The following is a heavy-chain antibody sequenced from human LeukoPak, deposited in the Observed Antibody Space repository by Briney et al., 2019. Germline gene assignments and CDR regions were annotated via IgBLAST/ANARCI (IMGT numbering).Heavy chain of an antibody. Sequence: GGSLRLSCAASGFTFSRYSMHWVRQAPGKGLEWVSVICGSGSSTYYADSVKGRFTISRDDSNNMLYLQMNSLRAEDTAVYFCAKGQSTSCYSGLGYWGRGTLVTVSS. CDR3: AKGQSTSCYSGLGY. J-gene: IGHJ4*02. CDR2: ICGSGSST. V-gene: IGHV3-23*01. CDR1: GFTFSRYS. D-gene: IGHD3-22*01.